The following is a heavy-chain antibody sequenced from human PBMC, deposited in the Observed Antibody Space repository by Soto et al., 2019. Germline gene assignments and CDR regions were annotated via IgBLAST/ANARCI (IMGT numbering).Heavy chain of an antibody. CDR1: GGPFNNHA. D-gene: IGHD4-17*01. J-gene: IGHJ3*02. Sequence: QVQLVQSGAEVKKPGSSVKVSCKTSGGPFNNHAINWERQAPGQGLEWVGLVIPTLATADYAQKFQGRVTMTADEVTNTAYMELSSLRSDDTGVYYCASDYGEIDAFDIWGQGTLVTVSS. V-gene: IGHV1-69*01. CDR3: ASDYGEIDAFDI. CDR2: VIPTLATA.